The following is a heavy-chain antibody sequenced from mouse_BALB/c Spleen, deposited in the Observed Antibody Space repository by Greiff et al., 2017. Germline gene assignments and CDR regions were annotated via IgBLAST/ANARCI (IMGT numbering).Heavy chain of an antibody. CDR2: IYPGDGDT. D-gene: IGHD1-2*01. V-gene: IGHV1-82*01. CDR1: GYAFSSSW. Sequence: QVQLKESGPELVKPGASVKISCKASGYAFSSSWMNWVKQRPGQGLEWIGRIYPGDGDTNYNGKFKGKATLTADKSSSTAYMQLSSLTSVDSAVYFCARRGDGYYAMDYWGQGTSVTVSS. CDR3: ARRGDGYYAMDY. J-gene: IGHJ4*01.